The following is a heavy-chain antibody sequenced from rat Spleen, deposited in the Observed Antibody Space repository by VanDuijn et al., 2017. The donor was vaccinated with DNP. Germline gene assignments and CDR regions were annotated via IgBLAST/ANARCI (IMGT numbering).Heavy chain of an antibody. D-gene: IGHD1-6*01. Sequence: QVQLKESGPGLVQPSQTLSLTCTVSGFSLTTNGVSWVRQPPGKGLEWMGVIWGDGSTAYNSALKSRLSISRDTSKSQVFLKMSSLKTEDTATYYCARDRYYGSTVGMDAWGQGASVTVSS. V-gene: IGHV2-32*01. CDR1: GFSLTTNG. J-gene: IGHJ4*01. CDR2: IWGDGST. CDR3: ARDRYYGSTVGMDA.